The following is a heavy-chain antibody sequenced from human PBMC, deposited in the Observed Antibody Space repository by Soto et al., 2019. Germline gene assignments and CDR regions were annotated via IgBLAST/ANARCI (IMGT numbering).Heavy chain of an antibody. CDR3: ARDAAVGLLEY. D-gene: IGHD3-10*01. Sequence: QVQLVQSGAEVKKPGASVKVSCKASGYTFTSYGISWVRQAPGQGLEWMGWISAYNGNTNYAQKLQGGVTMTTAPSTTTAYMELTRLRSDDTAVYYCARDAAVGLLEYWGQGTLVTVSS. CDR1: GYTFTSYG. J-gene: IGHJ4*02. CDR2: ISAYNGNT. V-gene: IGHV1-18*01.